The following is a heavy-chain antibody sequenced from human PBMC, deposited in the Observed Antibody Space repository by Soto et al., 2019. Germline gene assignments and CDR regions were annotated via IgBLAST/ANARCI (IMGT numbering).Heavy chain of an antibody. D-gene: IGHD7-27*01. CDR3: ARDLTSGDY. J-gene: IGHJ4*02. Sequence: QVQLVQSGAEVKNPGASVKLSCKASGYIFTNYYIHWVRQAPGQGLEWMAIINPNGGSTNYAQEFQGRATLARDTFTNTVYMELSSLRSEDTAIYYCARDLTSGDYWGQGTLVTVSS. V-gene: IGHV1-46*01. CDR1: GYIFTNYY. CDR2: INPNGGST.